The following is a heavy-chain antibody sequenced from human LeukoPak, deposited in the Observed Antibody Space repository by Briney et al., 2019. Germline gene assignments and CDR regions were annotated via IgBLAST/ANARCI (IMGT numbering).Heavy chain of an antibody. Sequence: PSETLSLTCTVSGGSMSSYYWSWIRQPPGKGLEWIGYIYSSGSTNYNPSLKSRVDISEDTSKSQFSLKLTSVTAADTAVYYCARHPRASDPFDIWGQGTIVTVSS. CDR2: IYSSGST. CDR3: ARHPRASDPFDI. CDR1: GGSMSSYY. V-gene: IGHV4-4*09. J-gene: IGHJ3*02.